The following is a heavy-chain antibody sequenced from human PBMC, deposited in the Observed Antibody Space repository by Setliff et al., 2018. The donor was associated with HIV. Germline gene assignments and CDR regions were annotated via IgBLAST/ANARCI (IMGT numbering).Heavy chain of an antibody. D-gene: IGHD4-17*01. V-gene: IGHV3-11*04. CDR2: ISSSGSTI. J-gene: IGHJ3*02. Sequence: GGSLRLSCAASGFTFSDYYMSWIRQAPGKGLEWVSYISSSGSTIYYADSVKGRFTTSRDNAKNALYLQMNSLRAEDTAVYYCARPNYRDYGGKPDAFDIWGQGTMVTVSS. CDR1: GFTFSDYY. CDR3: ARPNYRDYGGKPDAFDI.